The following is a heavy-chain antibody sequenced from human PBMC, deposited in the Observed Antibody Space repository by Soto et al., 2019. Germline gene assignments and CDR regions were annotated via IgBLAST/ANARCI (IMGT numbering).Heavy chain of an antibody. CDR1: EFTFSTYW. Sequence: EVQLVESGGGLVQPGGSLRLSCAASEFTFSTYWMSWVRQAPGKGLEWVANIKPDGSETDYVDSVKGRFTISRDNAKNSLFLQMNSLRAEDTAVYYCARNDRWGHGTFLTVSS. CDR3: ARNDR. CDR2: IKPDGSET. J-gene: IGHJ4*01. V-gene: IGHV3-7*05.